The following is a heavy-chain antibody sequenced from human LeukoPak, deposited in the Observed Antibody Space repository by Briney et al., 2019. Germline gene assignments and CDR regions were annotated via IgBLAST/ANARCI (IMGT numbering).Heavy chain of an antibody. CDR3: ATTQTTPFYFDY. CDR2: IWYDGSRK. CDR1: GFTFSNYG. V-gene: IGHV3-33*01. J-gene: IGHJ4*02. D-gene: IGHD2-15*01. Sequence: SGGSLRLSCAASGFTFSNYGMHWVRQAPGKGLEWVAVIWYDGSRKYYADSVKGRFTISRDNSKNTLYLQMNSLRAEDTAVYYCATTQTTPFYFDYWGQGTLVTVSS.